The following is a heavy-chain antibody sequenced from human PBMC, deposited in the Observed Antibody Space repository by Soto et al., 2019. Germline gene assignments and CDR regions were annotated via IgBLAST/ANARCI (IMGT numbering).Heavy chain of an antibody. D-gene: IGHD2-2*01. Sequence: GGSLRLSCAASGFTFSSYDMHWVRQATGKGLEWVSAIGTAGDTYYPGSVKGRFTISRENAKNSLYLQMNSLRAGDTAVYYCARFYADRGGFDYWGQGTLVTVSS. CDR2: IGTAGDT. CDR1: GFTFSSYD. J-gene: IGHJ4*02. CDR3: ARFYADRGGFDY. V-gene: IGHV3-13*01.